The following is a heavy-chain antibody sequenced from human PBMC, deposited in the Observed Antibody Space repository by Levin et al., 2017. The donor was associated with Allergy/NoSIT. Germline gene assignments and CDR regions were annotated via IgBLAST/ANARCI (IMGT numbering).Heavy chain of an antibody. J-gene: IGHJ4*02. V-gene: IGHV3-74*01. Sequence: ETLSLTCAVSGFTFSSYWIYWVRQAPGKGLVWVSHISTDGSSTSYADSVKGRFTISRDNAKSTLYLQMNSLRAEDTAVYYCARVGYYPLFDYWGQGTLVTVSS. CDR3: ARVGYYPLFDY. D-gene: IGHD3-3*01. CDR1: GFTFSSYW. CDR2: ISTDGSST.